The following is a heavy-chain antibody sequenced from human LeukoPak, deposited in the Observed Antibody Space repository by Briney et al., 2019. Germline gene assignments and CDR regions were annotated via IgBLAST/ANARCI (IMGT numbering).Heavy chain of an antibody. V-gene: IGHV1-3*01. D-gene: IGHD3-10*01. Sequence: ASVKVSCKASGYTFTTYAIHWVRQAPGQRLEWMGWINAGNGNTKYSQKFQGRVTITSDTSTSTAYMELSSLRSEDTAVYYCARDIPPRAVRGVNADYWGQGTLVTVSS. J-gene: IGHJ4*02. CDR3: ARDIPPRAVRGVNADY. CDR1: GYTFTTYA. CDR2: INAGNGNT.